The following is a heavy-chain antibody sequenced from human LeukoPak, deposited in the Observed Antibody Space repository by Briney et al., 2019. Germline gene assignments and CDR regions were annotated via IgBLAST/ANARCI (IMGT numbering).Heavy chain of an antibody. CDR2: ISAYNGNT. D-gene: IGHD2-2*03. CDR3: ARDFGYCSSTSCYLNWFDP. J-gene: IGHJ5*02. Sequence: ASVKVSCKDSGYTFTSYGISWVRQAPGQGLEWMGWISAYNGNTNYAQKLQGRVTITRDTSASTAYMELSSLRSEDTAVYYCARDFGYCSSTSCYLNWFDPWGQGTLVTVSS. V-gene: IGHV1-18*01. CDR1: GYTFTSYG.